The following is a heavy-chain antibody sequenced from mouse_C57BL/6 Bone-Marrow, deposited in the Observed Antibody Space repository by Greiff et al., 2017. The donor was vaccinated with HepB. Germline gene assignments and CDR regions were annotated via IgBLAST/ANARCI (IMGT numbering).Heavy chain of an antibody. J-gene: IGHJ3*01. Sequence: VQLQQSGAELVRPGASVTLSCKASGYTFTDYEMHWVKQTPVHGLEWIGAIDPETGGTAYNQKFKGKAILTADKSSSTAYMELRSLTSEDSAVYYCAYSNPAWFAYWGQGTLVTVSA. CDR1: GYTFTDYE. CDR3: AYSNPAWFAY. V-gene: IGHV1-15*01. CDR2: IDPETGGT. D-gene: IGHD2-5*01.